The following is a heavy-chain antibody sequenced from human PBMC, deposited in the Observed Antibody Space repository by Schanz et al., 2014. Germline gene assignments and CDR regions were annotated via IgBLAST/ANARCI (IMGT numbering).Heavy chain of an antibody. V-gene: IGHV1-46*01. CDR2: INPSGDST. D-gene: IGHD3-9*01. Sequence: QVQLVQSGPEVKKPGASAKVSCKASGYTFTSYYMHWVRQAPGQGLESMGIINPSGDSTSYAQKFQGRGTMTADKTTSTVYKEVSGLRSEDTAVYYCAKVERTRYYAMDVWGQGTTVTVAS. CDR1: GYTFTSYY. J-gene: IGHJ6*02. CDR3: AKVERTRYYAMDV.